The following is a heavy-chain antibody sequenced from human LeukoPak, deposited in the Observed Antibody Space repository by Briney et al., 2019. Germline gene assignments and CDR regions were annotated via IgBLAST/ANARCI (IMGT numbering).Heavy chain of an antibody. CDR2: TYYSGSS. CDR1: GGSINNGGYY. V-gene: IGHV4-31*03. Sequence: SQTLSLTCTVSGGSINNGGYYWSWIRQHPGKGLEWIGYTYYSGSSYYNPSLRSRVTISVDTSKNHFSLKLSSVTAADTAVYYCARNRDGYNSFDYWGQGTLVTVSS. CDR3: ARNRDGYNSFDY. D-gene: IGHD5-24*01. J-gene: IGHJ4*02.